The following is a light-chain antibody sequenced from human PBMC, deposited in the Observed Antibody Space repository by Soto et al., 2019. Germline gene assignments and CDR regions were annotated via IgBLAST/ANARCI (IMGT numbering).Light chain of an antibody. CDR1: QSVGSDY. Sequence: EIVWPTSPGTLSLSPGERANRSRRSSQSVGSDYLAWYQQKPGQAPRIVIFGASGRATGIPDRFSGSGSGTDFTLTISRLEPEECAVYDCQQYGSLSWTVGQGTKVEIK. CDR2: GAS. CDR3: QQYGSLSWT. V-gene: IGKV3-20*01. J-gene: IGKJ1*01.